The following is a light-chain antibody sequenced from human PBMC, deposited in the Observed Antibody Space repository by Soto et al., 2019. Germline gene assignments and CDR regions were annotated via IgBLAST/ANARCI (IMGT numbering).Light chain of an antibody. CDR2: QTS. CDR1: QYINTR. CDR3: HQRQSWPRT. Sequence: EIVLTQPPATLSSSPVARFXXPPGASQYINTRLAWYQHSPGQAPRLLIYQTSLRAAGIPARFSASGSGTDFTLTISDVQPEDFALYYCHQRQSWPRTFAQGTKVDIK. V-gene: IGKV3-11*01. J-gene: IGKJ1*01.